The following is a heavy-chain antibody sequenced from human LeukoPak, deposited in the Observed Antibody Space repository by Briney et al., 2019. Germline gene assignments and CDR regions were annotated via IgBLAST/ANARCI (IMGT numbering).Heavy chain of an antibody. J-gene: IGHJ4*02. CDR2: IYYAGTS. Sequence: SETLSLTCTISGGSISTYYWSWIRQPPGKGLEWVGYIYYAGTSNYNPSLSSRVTMSVDTSKNQFSLKLNSVTAADTAVYYCARVGRGPIDVWGQGTLVTVSS. D-gene: IGHD2-15*01. CDR1: GGSISTYY. V-gene: IGHV4-59*01. CDR3: ARVGRGPIDV.